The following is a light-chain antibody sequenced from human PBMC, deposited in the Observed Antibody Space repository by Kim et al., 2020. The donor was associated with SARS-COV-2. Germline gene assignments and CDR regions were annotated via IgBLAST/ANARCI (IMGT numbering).Light chain of an antibody. J-gene: IGLJ3*02. CDR1: SSDVGGYDY. CDR2: EVT. CDR3: NSYAGSSSWV. Sequence: GQSVTISCTGSSSDVGGYDYVSWYQQHPGKAPKLIIYEVTKRPSGVPDSFSGSKSGDTASLTVSGLQAEDEADYYCNSYAGSSSWVFGGGTQLTVL. V-gene: IGLV2-8*01.